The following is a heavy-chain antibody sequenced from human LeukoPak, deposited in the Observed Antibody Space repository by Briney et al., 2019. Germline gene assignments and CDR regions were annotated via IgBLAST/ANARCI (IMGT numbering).Heavy chain of an antibody. CDR2: IYYTENT. V-gene: IGHV4-39*02. J-gene: IGHJ5*02. Sequence: SETLSLTCTVSGDSINSSTYYWAWIRQPPGKPLEWIGSIYYTENTYYNPSLQTRITVSRASSKNQFSLRMTYVTAADTAVYYCARGRRGCSGGSCYRNWFDPWGQGTLVTVSS. CDR1: GDSINSSTYY. D-gene: IGHD2-15*01. CDR3: ARGRRGCSGGSCYRNWFDP.